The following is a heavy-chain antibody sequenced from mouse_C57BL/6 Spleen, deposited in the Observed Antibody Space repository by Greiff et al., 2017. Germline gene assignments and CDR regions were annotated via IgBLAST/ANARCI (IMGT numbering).Heavy chain of an antibody. CDR1: GYTFTSYW. Sequence: VQLQQPGAELVKPGASVKLSCKASGYTFTSYWMQWVKQRPGQGLEWIGEIDPSDSYTNYNQKFKGKATLTVDTSSSTAYMQLSSLTSEDSAVYYCARRPRTDYAMDYWGQGTSVTVSS. J-gene: IGHJ4*01. CDR2: IDPSDSYT. V-gene: IGHV1-50*01. CDR3: ARRPRTDYAMDY.